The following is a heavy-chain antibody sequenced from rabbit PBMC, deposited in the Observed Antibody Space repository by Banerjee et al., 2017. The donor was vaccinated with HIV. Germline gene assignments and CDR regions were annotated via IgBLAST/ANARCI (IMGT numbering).Heavy chain of an antibody. V-gene: IGHV1S45*01. Sequence: QEQLEESGGDLVKPEGSLTLTCTASGFSFSSSYWICWVRQAPGKGLEWIGCIYTGDGNTYYATWAKGRFTISKTSSTTVTLQMTSLTAADTATYFCARDDAGVGGVQFSLWGQGTLVTVS. J-gene: IGHJ4*01. CDR2: IYTGDGNT. CDR1: GFSFSSSYW. D-gene: IGHD4-2*01. CDR3: ARDDAGVGGVQFSL.